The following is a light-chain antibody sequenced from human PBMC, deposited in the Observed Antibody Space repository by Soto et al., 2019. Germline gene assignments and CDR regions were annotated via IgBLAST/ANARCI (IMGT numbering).Light chain of an antibody. CDR3: QHYGTTPWT. V-gene: IGKV3-20*01. Sequence: ETVLTQSPATLSLSPGERVTLSCRASQSFCSGCLAWYQQKPGQSPRLLIYGASSRATGIPDRFSGSGSGTDFTLTISRLEPEDCAVYYCQHYGTTPWTFGPGTKVGIK. CDR1: QSFCSGC. J-gene: IGKJ1*01. CDR2: GAS.